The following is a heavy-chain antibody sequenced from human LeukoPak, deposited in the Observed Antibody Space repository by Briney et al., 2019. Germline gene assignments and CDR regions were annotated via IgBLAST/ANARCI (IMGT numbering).Heavy chain of an antibody. V-gene: IGHV4-30-2*01. CDR1: GGSFSGYS. J-gene: IGHJ4*02. Sequence: SETLSLTCAVYGGSFSGYSWSWIRQPPGKGLEWIGYIYHSGSTYYNPSLKSRVTISVDRSKNQFSLKLSSVTAADTAVYYRARASGDYPYFDYWGQGTLVTVSS. D-gene: IGHD4-17*01. CDR3: ARASGDYPYFDY. CDR2: IYHSGST.